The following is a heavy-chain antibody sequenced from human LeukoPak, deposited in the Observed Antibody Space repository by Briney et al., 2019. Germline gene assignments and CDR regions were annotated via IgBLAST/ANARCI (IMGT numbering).Heavy chain of an antibody. J-gene: IGHJ4*02. CDR1: GGSISSNSYY. CDR2: IYYSGST. Sequence: SETLSLTCAVSGGSISSNSYYWGWIRQPPGKGLEWIGSIYYSGSTYYNPSLKSRVTISVDTSKNQFSLKLSSVTAADTAVYYCARVARYSSSWYPIDYWGQGTLVTVSS. V-gene: IGHV4-39*01. D-gene: IGHD6-13*01. CDR3: ARVARYSSSWYPIDY.